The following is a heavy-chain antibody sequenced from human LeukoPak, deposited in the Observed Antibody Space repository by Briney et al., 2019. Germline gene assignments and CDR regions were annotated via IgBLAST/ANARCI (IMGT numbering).Heavy chain of an antibody. CDR2: ISTYATTI. J-gene: IGHJ5*02. V-gene: IGHV3-11*04. Sequence: GGSLILSCAASGFTFSDSNMSCIRRTPGKGLEWLSCISTYATTIYYADSVKGRFTISRDNAKNSLYLQMNSLRAEDAAVYFSAKARAYPKPFSPWGQGTLVTLSS. D-gene: IGHD3-16*01. CDR3: AKARAYPKPFSP. CDR1: GFTFSDSN.